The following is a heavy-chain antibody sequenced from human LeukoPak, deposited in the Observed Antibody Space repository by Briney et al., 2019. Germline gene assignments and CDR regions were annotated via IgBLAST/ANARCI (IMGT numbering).Heavy chain of an antibody. CDR3: ASPGYVHSEAIDY. V-gene: IGHV4-39*01. Sequence: SETLSLTCTVSGGSISSSSYYWGWIRQPPGKGLEWIGNIYYSGSTYYNPSLKSRVTISVDTSKNQFSLKLSSVTAADTAVYYCASPGYVHSEAIDYWGQGTLVTVSS. J-gene: IGHJ4*02. CDR2: IYYSGST. CDR1: GGSISSSSYY. D-gene: IGHD3-16*01.